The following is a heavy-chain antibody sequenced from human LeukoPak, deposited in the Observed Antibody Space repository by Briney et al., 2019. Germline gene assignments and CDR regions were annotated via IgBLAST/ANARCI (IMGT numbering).Heavy chain of an antibody. Sequence: PSETLSLPCAVYGGSFSGYYWSWIRQPPGKGLEGIGEINHSGSTNYNPSLKSRVTISVDTSKNQFSLKLSSVTAADTAVYYCARGTDIVVVVAASTFDHWGQGTLVTVSS. J-gene: IGHJ5*02. V-gene: IGHV4-34*01. CDR3: ARGTDIVVVVAASTFDH. CDR1: GGSFSGYY. CDR2: INHSGST. D-gene: IGHD2-15*01.